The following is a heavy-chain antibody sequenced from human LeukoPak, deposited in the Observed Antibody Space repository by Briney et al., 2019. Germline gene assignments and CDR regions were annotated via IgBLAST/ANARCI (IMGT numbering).Heavy chain of an antibody. J-gene: IGHJ4*02. Sequence: SETLSLTCTVSGGSISSYYWSWIRQPPGKGLEWIGYIYYSGSTNYNPSLKSRVTIPVDTSKNQFSLRLSSVTAADTAVYYCARGVYGSGSYYNYWGQGTLVTVSS. V-gene: IGHV4-59*01. D-gene: IGHD3-10*01. CDR1: GGSISSYY. CDR2: IYYSGST. CDR3: ARGVYGSGSYYNY.